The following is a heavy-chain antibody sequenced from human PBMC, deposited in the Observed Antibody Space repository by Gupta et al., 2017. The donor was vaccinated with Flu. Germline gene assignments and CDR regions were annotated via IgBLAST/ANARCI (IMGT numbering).Heavy chain of an antibody. D-gene: IGHD2-2*01. Sequence: QMQLVESGGGVVQFGTSLRISCAASGFTFSSYGMPLVRQAPGKGLEWVADIANDGSHKVYAESVRGRFTISRDNSKNTLSLEMDSLRVEDTAVYYCAKDGPWTASCPYYCYYMDVWGKGTTVTVSS. CDR2: IANDGSHK. CDR3: AKDGPWTASCPYYCYYMDV. J-gene: IGHJ6*03. V-gene: IGHV3-30*18. CDR1: GFTFSSYG.